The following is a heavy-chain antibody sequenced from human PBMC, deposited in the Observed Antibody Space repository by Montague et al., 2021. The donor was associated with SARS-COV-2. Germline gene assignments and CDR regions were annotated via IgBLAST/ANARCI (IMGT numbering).Heavy chain of an antibody. D-gene: IGHD3-3*01. CDR3: ARHHPSITSFGVGTIGSWFDP. CDR2: IYYSGST. V-gene: IGHV4-34*01. J-gene: IGHJ5*02. Sequence: SETLSLTCTVYGGSFSDYYWSWIRQTPGKGLEWIGRIYYSGSTYYNPSLKSRVTISVDTSKNQFSLKLGSVTAADTAVYYCARHHPSITSFGVGTIGSWFDPWGQGTLVTVSS. CDR1: GGSFSDYY.